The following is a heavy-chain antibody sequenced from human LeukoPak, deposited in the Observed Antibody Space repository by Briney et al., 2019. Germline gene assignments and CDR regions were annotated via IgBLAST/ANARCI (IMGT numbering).Heavy chain of an antibody. CDR1: GGSFSGYY. D-gene: IGHD3-22*01. CDR3: ARQGDSSGYYWRYYFDY. V-gene: IGHV4-34*01. J-gene: IGHJ4*02. CDR2: INHSGST. Sequence: PSETLSLTCAVYGGSFSGYYWSWIRQPPGKGLEWIGEINHSGSTNYNPSLKSRVTISVDTSKNQFSLKLSSVTAADTAVYYCARQGDSSGYYWRYYFDYWGQGILVTVSS.